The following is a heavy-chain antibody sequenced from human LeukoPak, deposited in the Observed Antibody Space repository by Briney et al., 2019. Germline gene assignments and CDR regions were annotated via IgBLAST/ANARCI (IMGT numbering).Heavy chain of an antibody. Sequence: GGSLRLSCAASGFTFSSYAMHWVRQAPGKGLEWVAVISYDGSNKYYADSAKGRFTISRDNSKNTLYLQMNSLRAEDTAVYFCARERQDTILHSGAFDIWGQGTMVTVSS. CDR2: ISYDGSNK. V-gene: IGHV3-30-3*01. CDR1: GFTFSSYA. CDR3: ARERQDTILHSGAFDI. D-gene: IGHD2-21*01. J-gene: IGHJ3*02.